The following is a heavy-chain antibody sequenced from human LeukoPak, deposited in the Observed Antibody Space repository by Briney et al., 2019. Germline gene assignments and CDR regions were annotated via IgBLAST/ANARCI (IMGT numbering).Heavy chain of an antibody. CDR2: VSPSGSHK. J-gene: IGHJ4*02. V-gene: IGHV3-21*01. D-gene: IGHD4-17*01. CDR3: AKGGGDYVNFDY. Sequence: GGSLRLSCAASGFTFSSYWMSWVRQAPGKGLEWVSYVSPSGSHKYYADSVKGRFSVSRDNAKNSLYLQMNSLRAEDTAVYYCAKGGGDYVNFDYWGQGTLVSVSS. CDR1: GFTFSSYW.